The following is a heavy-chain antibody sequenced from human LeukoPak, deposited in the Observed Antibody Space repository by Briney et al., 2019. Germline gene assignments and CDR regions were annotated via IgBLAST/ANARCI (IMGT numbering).Heavy chain of an antibody. D-gene: IGHD3-22*01. Sequence: GGSLRLSCAASGFTFSSYERNWVRQAPGKGLEWVSYISSGGSTIYYADSVKGRFTISRDNAKNSLYLQMNSLRAEDTAVYYCARVDYYDSSGFDWGQGTLVTVSS. CDR1: GFTFSSYE. V-gene: IGHV3-48*03. CDR2: ISSGGSTI. J-gene: IGHJ4*02. CDR3: ARVDYYDSSGFD.